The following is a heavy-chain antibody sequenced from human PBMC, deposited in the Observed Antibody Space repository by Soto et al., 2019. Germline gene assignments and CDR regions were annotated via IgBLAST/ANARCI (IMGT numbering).Heavy chain of an antibody. Sequence: PGESLKISCKGSGYSFTSYWIGWVRQMPGKGLEWLGIIYPGDSDTRYSPSFQGQVTISADKSISTACLQWSSLKASDTAMYYCARHGPGCGGDCYHFDYWGQGTLVAVSS. V-gene: IGHV5-51*01. D-gene: IGHD2-21*02. J-gene: IGHJ4*02. CDR3: ARHGPGCGGDCYHFDY. CDR1: GYSFTSYW. CDR2: IYPGDSDT.